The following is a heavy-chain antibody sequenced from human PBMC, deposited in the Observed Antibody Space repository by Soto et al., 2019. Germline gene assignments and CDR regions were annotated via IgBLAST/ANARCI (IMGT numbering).Heavy chain of an antibody. D-gene: IGHD3-22*01. CDR2: IHSGDST. CDR1: GVTVSGTY. CDR3: ARGHYESPPGYFDY. Sequence: EVQMVESGGGLVQPGGSLRLSCAASGVTVSGTYMSWVRQSPGRGLEWVSVIHSGDSTHYADSVKGRFTISRDNSKNTLYLQMNSLRAEDTAVYYCARGHYESPPGYFDYWGQGTLVTVSS. V-gene: IGHV3-66*01. J-gene: IGHJ4*02.